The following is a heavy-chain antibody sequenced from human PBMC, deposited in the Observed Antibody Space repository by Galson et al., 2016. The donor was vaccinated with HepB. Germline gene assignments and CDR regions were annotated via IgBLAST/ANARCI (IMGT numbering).Heavy chain of an antibody. CDR1: DFSVSDND. V-gene: IGHV3-53*05. CDR3: ARDPVKIVGDGYFDY. Sequence: SLRLSCAASDFSVSDNDMSWVRQAPGKGLEWVAVTYSDGRTPYAESVKGRFTTSRDNSKNTLYLQMNSLTTDDTAIYYCARDPVKIVGDGYFDYWGQGTLVIVSS. D-gene: IGHD3-10*01. J-gene: IGHJ4*02. CDR2: TYSDGRT.